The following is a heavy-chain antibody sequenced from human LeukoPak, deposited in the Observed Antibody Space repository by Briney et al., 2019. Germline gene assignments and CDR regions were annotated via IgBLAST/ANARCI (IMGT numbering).Heavy chain of an antibody. J-gene: IGHJ4*02. CDR3: AKDPIWFGELLYLDY. CDR2: IYSGGST. V-gene: IGHV3-53*01. Sequence: GGSLRLSCAASGFTVSSNYMSWVRQAPGKGLEWVSVIYSGGSTYYADSVKGRFTISRDNSKNTLYLQMNSLRAEDTAVYYCAKDPIWFGELLYLDYWGQGTLVTVSS. CDR1: GFTVSSNY. D-gene: IGHD3-10*01.